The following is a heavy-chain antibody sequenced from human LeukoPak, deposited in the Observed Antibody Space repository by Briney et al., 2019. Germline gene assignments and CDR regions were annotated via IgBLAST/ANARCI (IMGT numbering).Heavy chain of an antibody. Sequence: PSETLSLTCTVSGYSISSGYYWGWIRQPPGKGLEWIGSIYHSGSTYYNPSLKSRVTISVDTSKNQFSLKLSSVTAADTAVYYCARTGGSFYFYYYMDVWGKGTTVTVSS. V-gene: IGHV4-38-2*02. D-gene: IGHD1-26*01. J-gene: IGHJ6*03. CDR1: GYSISSGYY. CDR2: IYHSGST. CDR3: ARTGGSFYFYYYMDV.